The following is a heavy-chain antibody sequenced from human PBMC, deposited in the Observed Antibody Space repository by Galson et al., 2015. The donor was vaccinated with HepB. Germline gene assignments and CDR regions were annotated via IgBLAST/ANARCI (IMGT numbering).Heavy chain of an antibody. CDR1: GYTFTSYG. D-gene: IGHD2-21*01. CDR2: VDPEDGET. CDR3: ATALYCGGDCSLYDAFDI. Sequence: VKVSCKASGYTFTSYGISWVRQAPGQGLEWMGLVDPEDGETIYAEKFQGRVTITADTSTDTAYMELSSLRSEDTAVYYCATALYCGGDCSLYDAFDIWGQGTMVTVSS. V-gene: IGHV1-69-2*01. J-gene: IGHJ3*02.